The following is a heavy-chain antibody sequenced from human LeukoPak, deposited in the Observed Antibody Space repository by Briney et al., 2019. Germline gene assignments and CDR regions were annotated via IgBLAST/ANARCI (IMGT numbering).Heavy chain of an antibody. V-gene: IGHV4-38-2*02. CDR2: IYTSGST. CDR1: GYSISSGYY. CDR3: ARHGRRMVRGNYYFDY. Sequence: SETLSLTCTVSGYSISSGYYWGWIRQPPGKGLEWIGRIYTSGSTKYNPSLKSRVTISVDTSKNQFSLKLTSVTAADTAVYYCARHGRRMVRGNYYFDYWGQGTLVTVSS. D-gene: IGHD3-10*01. J-gene: IGHJ4*02.